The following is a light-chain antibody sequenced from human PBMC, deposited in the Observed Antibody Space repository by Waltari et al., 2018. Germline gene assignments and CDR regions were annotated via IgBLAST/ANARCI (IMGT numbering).Light chain of an antibody. CDR1: VLYSSNNKNY. Sequence: VLYSSNNKNYLAWYQQKPGQPPKLLIYWASTRESGVPDRFSGSGSVTDFTLTISSLQAEDVAVYYCQQYYTTPLTFGGGTKVEIK. CDR3: QQYYTTPLT. J-gene: IGKJ4*01. V-gene: IGKV4-1*01. CDR2: WAS.